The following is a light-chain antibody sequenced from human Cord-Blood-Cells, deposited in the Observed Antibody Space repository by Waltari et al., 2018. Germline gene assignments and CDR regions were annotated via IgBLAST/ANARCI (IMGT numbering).Light chain of an antibody. CDR3: CSYAGSSTYV. CDR2: EGS. CDR1: SSDVGSYNL. Sequence: QSALTQPASVSGSPGQSITTSCTGTSSDVGSYNLASWYQQHPGKAPKLMIYEGSKRPSGVSNRFSCSKYGNTASLTISGLQAEDRADYYCCSYAGSSTYVFGTGTKVTVV. J-gene: IGLJ1*01. V-gene: IGLV2-23*01.